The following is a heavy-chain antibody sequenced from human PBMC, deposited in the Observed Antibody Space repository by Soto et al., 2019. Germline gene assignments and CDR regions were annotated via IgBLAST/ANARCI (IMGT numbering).Heavy chain of an antibody. Sequence: ASVKVSCKASGGTFSSYAISWVRQAPGQGLEWMGGIIPIFGTANYAQKIQGRDKITADESTSTAYMELSSLRSEDTAVYYCARVSGDILLVPAAATGHYYYGMDVWGQGTTVTVSS. CDR2: IIPIFGTA. CDR1: GGTFSSYA. J-gene: IGHJ6*02. V-gene: IGHV1-69*13. CDR3: ARVSGDILLVPAAATGHYYYGMDV. D-gene: IGHD2-2*01.